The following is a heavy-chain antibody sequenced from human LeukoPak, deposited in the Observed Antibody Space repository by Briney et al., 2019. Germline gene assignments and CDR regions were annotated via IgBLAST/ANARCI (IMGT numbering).Heavy chain of an antibody. CDR2: IYTSGST. D-gene: IGHD3-3*01. CDR3: AREPSITIFGVVNQYFQH. V-gene: IGHV4-61*02. Sequence: SETLSLTCTVSGGSISSGSYYWSWVRQPAGTGLEWIGRIYTSGSTNYNPSLKSRVTISVDTSKNQFSLKLSSVTAADTAVYYCAREPSITIFGVVNQYFQHWGQGTLVTVSS. J-gene: IGHJ1*01. CDR1: GGSISSGSYY.